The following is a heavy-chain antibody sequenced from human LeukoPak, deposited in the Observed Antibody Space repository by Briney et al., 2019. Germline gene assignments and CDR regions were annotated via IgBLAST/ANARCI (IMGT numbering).Heavy chain of an antibody. V-gene: IGHV3-48*03. CDR3: ARALPSSLYYFDY. CDR1: GFTFSSYE. Sequence: GGSLILSCAASGFTFSSYEMNWVRQAPGQGLEWVSYITGRGSNMYYADSVKGRFTISRDNAKNSLYLQMHSLRAEDTAVYYCARALPSSLYYFDYWGQGTLVTVSS. CDR2: ITGRGSNM. D-gene: IGHD6-13*01. J-gene: IGHJ4*02.